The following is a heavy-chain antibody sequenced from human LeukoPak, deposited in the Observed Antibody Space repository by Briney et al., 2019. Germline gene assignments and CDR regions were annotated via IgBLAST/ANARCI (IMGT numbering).Heavy chain of an antibody. CDR2: FDPENGET. D-gene: IGHD3-22*01. CDR1: GYTLSELS. Sequence: ASVKVSCKVSGYTLSELSMHWVRQAHGKGLVWMGSFDPENGETLYAPDFQGRVSLTEDTSAATAYMELISLRSEDTAVYYCTRSAVVLPYYFDYWGQGTLVTVSS. CDR3: TRSAVVLPYYFDY. V-gene: IGHV1-24*01. J-gene: IGHJ4*02.